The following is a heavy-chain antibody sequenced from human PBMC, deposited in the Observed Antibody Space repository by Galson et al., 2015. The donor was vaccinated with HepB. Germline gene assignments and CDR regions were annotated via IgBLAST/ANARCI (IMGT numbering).Heavy chain of an antibody. D-gene: IGHD2-8*01. Sequence: LSLTCTVSGGSISSGGYYWSWIRQHPGKGLEWIGYIYYSGSTYYNPSLKSRVTISVDTSKNQFSLKLSSVTAADTAVYYCARDTPHCTNGVCYRGVWAFDIWGQGTMVTVSS. CDR2: IYYSGST. CDR3: ARDTPHCTNGVCYRGVWAFDI. CDR1: GGSISSGGYY. V-gene: IGHV4-31*03. J-gene: IGHJ3*02.